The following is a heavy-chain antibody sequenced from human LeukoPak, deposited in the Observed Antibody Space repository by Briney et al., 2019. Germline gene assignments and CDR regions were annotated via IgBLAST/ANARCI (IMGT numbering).Heavy chain of an antibody. CDR3: ARDQHYYDSSGYDY. V-gene: IGHV3-48*01. Sequence: PGGSLRLSCAASGFTFSSYSMNWVRQAPGKGLEWVSYISSSSSTIYYADSVKGRFTISRDNAKNSLYLQMNSLRAEDTAVYYCARDQHYYDSSGYDYWGQGTLVTVSS. CDR1: GFTFSSYS. D-gene: IGHD3-22*01. J-gene: IGHJ4*02. CDR2: ISSSSSTI.